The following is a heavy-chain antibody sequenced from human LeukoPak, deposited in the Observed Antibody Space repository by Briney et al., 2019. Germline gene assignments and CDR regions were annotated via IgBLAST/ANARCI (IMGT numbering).Heavy chain of an antibody. CDR1: GYTFTSYD. D-gene: IGHD6-13*01. J-gene: IGHJ4*02. Sequence: GASVKVSCKASGYTFTSYDMHWGRQAPGQGHEWMGIINPSGGSTSYAKKFQGRVTMTRDTSTSTVYMELSSLRSEDTAVYYCARVATYSSSWSPFDYWGQGTLVTVSS. V-gene: IGHV1-46*01. CDR2: INPSGGST. CDR3: ARVATYSSSWSPFDY.